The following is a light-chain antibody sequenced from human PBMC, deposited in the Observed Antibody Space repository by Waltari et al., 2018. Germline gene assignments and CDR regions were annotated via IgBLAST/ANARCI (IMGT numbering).Light chain of an antibody. Sequence: QSALTQPASVSGSPGQSITISCTGTSSDVGGYNYVSWYQQHPGKAPKLTIYDVSKRPSGVSNRFSGSKSGNTASLTISGLQAEDEADYYCSSYTSSSTLGVFGTGTKVTVL. CDR3: SSYTSSSTLGV. V-gene: IGLV2-14*01. CDR1: SSDVGGYNY. J-gene: IGLJ1*01. CDR2: DVS.